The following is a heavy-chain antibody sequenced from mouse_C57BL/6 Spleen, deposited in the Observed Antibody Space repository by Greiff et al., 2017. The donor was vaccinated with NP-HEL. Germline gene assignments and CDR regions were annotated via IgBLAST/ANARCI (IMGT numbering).Heavy chain of an antibody. Sequence: QVHVKQSGAELVKPGASVKISCKASGYAFSSYWMNWVKQRPGKGLEWIGQIYPGDGDTNYNGKFKGKATLTADKSSSTAYMQRSSLTSEDSAVYFWSRHVIPPTLWYFDVWGTGTTVTVSS. CDR2: IYPGDGDT. V-gene: IGHV1-80*01. J-gene: IGHJ1*03. CDR1: GYAFSSYW. CDR3: SRHVIPPTLWYFDV.